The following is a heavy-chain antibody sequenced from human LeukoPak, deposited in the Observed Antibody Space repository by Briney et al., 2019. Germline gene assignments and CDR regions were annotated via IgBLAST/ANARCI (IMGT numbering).Heavy chain of an antibody. D-gene: IGHD3-10*01. CDR1: GFTFSNYW. J-gene: IGHJ5*02. CDR3: GSLRSGEGWRDP. Sequence: GGSLRHSCAASGFTFSNYWITWVRQAPGKGLEWVAHIKQDGSETHYVDSVKGRFTISRANAKNSLYLQINSLRAEDTAVYYWGSLRSGEGWRDPWGQGNLMTVSS. CDR2: IKQDGSET. V-gene: IGHV3-7*01.